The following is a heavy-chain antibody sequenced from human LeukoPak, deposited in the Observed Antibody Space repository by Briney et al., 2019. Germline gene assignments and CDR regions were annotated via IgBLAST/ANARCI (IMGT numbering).Heavy chain of an antibody. D-gene: IGHD6-13*01. J-gene: IGHJ4*02. CDR1: GGSFSGYY. V-gene: IGHV4-34*01. Sequence: SPSETLSLTCAVYGGSFSGYYWSWIRQPPGKGLEWIGEINHSGSTNYNPSLKSRVTISVDTSKNQFSLKLSSVTAADTAVYYCARSGSSLYDYWGQGTLVTASS. CDR3: ARSGSSLYDY. CDR2: INHSGST.